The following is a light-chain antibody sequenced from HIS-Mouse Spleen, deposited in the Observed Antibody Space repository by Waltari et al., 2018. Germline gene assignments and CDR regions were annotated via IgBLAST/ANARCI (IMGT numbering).Light chain of an antibody. V-gene: IGLV3-10*01. J-gene: IGLJ2*01. CDR1: ALPKKY. Sequence: SYELTQPPSVSVSPGQTARITCSGDALPKKYAYWYQQKSGQAPVLVINEDSKRPSGIPGSFSGSSSGTMATLTISGAQVEDEADYCCYSTDSSGNHRVFGGGTKLTVL. CDR3: YSTDSSGNHRV. CDR2: EDS.